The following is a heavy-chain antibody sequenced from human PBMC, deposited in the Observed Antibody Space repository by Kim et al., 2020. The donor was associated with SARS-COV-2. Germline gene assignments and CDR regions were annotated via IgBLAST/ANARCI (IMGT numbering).Heavy chain of an antibody. Sequence: NYSPALKSRVTISVDTSKNQFSLKLSSVPAADTAVYYCARGLYSSSWFGYWGQGTLVTVSS. V-gene: IGHV4-59*09. CDR3: ARGLYSSSWFGY. J-gene: IGHJ5*01. D-gene: IGHD6-13*01.